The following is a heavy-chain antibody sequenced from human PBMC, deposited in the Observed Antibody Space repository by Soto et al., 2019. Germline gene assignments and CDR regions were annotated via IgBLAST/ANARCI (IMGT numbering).Heavy chain of an antibody. CDR3: AKTHSVTTKLGLDY. V-gene: IGHV3-30*18. J-gene: IGHJ4*02. CDR1: GFIFSNYD. D-gene: IGHD4-17*01. CDR2: ISYDGSNQ. Sequence: GGSLRLSCAASGFIFSNYDMHWVRQAPGKGLEWVAVISYDGSNQYYADSVKGRFTISRDNSKNTLYLQMNSLTAEDTAVYYCAKTHSVTTKLGLDYWGQGTLVTVSS.